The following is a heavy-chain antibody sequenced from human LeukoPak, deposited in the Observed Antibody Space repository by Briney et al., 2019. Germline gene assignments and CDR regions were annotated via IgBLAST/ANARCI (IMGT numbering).Heavy chain of an antibody. D-gene: IGHD1-26*01. V-gene: IGHV3-48*01. J-gene: IGHJ4*02. CDR3: ARDRLTSGSYFFDY. Sequence: GGSLRLSCAASAFTFSDYSMNWVRQAPGKGLEWISYISGRSSTIYYADSVRGRFTISRDNAKNSMYLQMNSLRAEDTAVYYCARDRLTSGSYFFDYWGQGNLVIVS. CDR2: ISGRSSTI. CDR1: AFTFSDYS.